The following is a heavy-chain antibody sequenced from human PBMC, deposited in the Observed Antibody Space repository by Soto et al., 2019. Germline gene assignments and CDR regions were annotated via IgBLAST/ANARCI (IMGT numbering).Heavy chain of an antibody. Sequence: HPGGSLRLSCAASGFTFSSYGMHWVRQAPGKGLEWVAVISYDGSNKYYADSVKGRFTISRDNSKKKLYLQMNSLRAEDTAVYYCAKDLDYGSGSSYHYYYGMDVWGQGTTVTVSS. CDR2: ISYDGSNK. V-gene: IGHV3-30*18. CDR1: GFTFSSYG. D-gene: IGHD3-10*01. CDR3: AKDLDYGSGSSYHYYYGMDV. J-gene: IGHJ6*02.